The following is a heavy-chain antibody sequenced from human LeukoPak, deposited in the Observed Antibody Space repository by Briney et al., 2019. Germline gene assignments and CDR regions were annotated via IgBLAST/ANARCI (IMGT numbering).Heavy chain of an antibody. CDR3: ARYSGSYPHDAFDI. Sequence: SETLSLTCTVSGGSISSYYWSWIRQPPGRGLEWIGYIYYSGSTSYNPSLKSRVTISVDTSKNHFSLKLSSVTAADTAVYYCARYSGSYPHDAFDIWGQGTMVTVSS. D-gene: IGHD1-26*01. CDR2: IYYSGST. V-gene: IGHV4-59*01. CDR1: GGSISSYY. J-gene: IGHJ3*02.